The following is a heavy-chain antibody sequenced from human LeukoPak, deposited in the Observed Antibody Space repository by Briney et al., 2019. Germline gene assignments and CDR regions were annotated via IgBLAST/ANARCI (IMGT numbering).Heavy chain of an antibody. CDR1: GGSISSYY. D-gene: IGHD3-9*01. V-gene: IGHV4-59*01. CDR2: LSKSGNT. Sequence: SETLSLTCTVSGGSISSYYWSWIRLPPGKGLEWIGYLSKSGNTNYSPSLKSRVTIFGDTSKDQFFLKLSSVTAADTAMYYCARARYVNSFYAFDIWGQGTLVTASS. CDR3: ARARYVNSFYAFDI. J-gene: IGHJ3*02.